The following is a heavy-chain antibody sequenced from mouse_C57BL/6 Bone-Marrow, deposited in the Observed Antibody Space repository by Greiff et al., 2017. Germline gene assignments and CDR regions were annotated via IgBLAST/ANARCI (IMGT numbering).Heavy chain of an antibody. CDR1: GFSLTRYG. V-gene: IGHV2-2*01. Sequence: VPVVESGPGLVQPSQSLSITCTVSGFSLTRYGVHWVRQSPGKGLEWLGVIWSCGSTDYNAAFISRLSISKDNSKSQVFFKMNSLQADDTAIYYCASYSNYGWFAYWGQGTLVTVSA. CDR3: ASYSNYGWFAY. CDR2: IWSCGST. D-gene: IGHD2-5*01. J-gene: IGHJ3*01.